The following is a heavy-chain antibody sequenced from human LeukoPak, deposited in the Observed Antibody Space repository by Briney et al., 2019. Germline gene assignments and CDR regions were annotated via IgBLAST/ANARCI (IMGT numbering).Heavy chain of an antibody. D-gene: IGHD5-24*01. J-gene: IGHJ4*02. CDR2: IKQDGSKK. CDR1: GFTFRNHA. CDR3: TRVGYIDEGIDY. Sequence: GGSLRLSCVGSGFTFRNHAMNWVRQAPGKGLEWVANIKQDGSKKSYVDSVKGRFTISRDNAKNSLYLQMNSLRAEDTAIYYCTRVGYIDEGIDYWGQGTLVTVSS. V-gene: IGHV3-7*04.